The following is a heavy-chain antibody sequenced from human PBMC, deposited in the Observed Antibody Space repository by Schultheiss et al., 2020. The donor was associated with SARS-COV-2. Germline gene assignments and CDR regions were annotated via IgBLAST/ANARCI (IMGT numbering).Heavy chain of an antibody. D-gene: IGHD6-6*01. V-gene: IGHV3-72*01. J-gene: IGHJ5*02. CDR3: ARDAARGDWFDP. Sequence: GGSLRLSCAASGFTFSDHYMDWVRQAPGKGLEWVGRTRNKANSYTTEYAASVKGRFTISRDDSKNSLYLQMNSLKTEDTAVYYCARDAARGDWFDPWGQGTLVTVSS. CDR2: TRNKANSYTT. CDR1: GFTFSDHY.